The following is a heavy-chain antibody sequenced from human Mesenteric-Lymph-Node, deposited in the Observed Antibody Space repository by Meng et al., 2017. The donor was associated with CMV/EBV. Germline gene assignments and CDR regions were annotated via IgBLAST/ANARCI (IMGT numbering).Heavy chain of an antibody. Sequence: GESLKISCAASGFTVSSNYMSWVRQAPGKGLEWVSVIYSGGSTYYADSVKGRFTISRDKSKNTLYLQMNSLRPEDTAVYYCARAMASYYFDYWGQGTLVTVSS. CDR1: GFTVSSNY. D-gene: IGHD5-18*01. CDR2: IYSGGST. CDR3: ARAMASYYFDY. J-gene: IGHJ4*02. V-gene: IGHV3-53*05.